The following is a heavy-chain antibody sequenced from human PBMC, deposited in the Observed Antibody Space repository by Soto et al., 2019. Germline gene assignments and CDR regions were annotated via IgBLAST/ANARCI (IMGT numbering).Heavy chain of an antibody. Sequence: QVQLQESGPGLVKPSQTLSLTCTVSGGSISSGGYYWSWIRQHPGKGLEWIGYIYYSGSTYYNPSLHGRVTISFDASNNPFSLKLSSVIAADPAVYYCAGVGGLNWFDPWGQGTLVTLSS. J-gene: IGHJ5*02. CDR2: IYYSGST. CDR3: AGVGGLNWFDP. V-gene: IGHV4-31*03. CDR1: GGSISSGGYY.